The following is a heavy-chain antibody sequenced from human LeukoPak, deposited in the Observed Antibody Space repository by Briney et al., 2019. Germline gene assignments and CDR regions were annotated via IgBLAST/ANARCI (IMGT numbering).Heavy chain of an antibody. V-gene: IGHV4-4*02. J-gene: IGHJ4*02. D-gene: IGHD3-10*01. CDR2: IYHSGST. CDR3: ATKPGEGVLLWFGALPN. Sequence: PSGTLSLTCAVSGGSISSSNWWSWVRQPPGKGLEWIGEIYHSGSTNYNPSLKSRVTISVDKSKNQFSLKLSSVTAADTAVYYCATKPGEGVLLWFGALPNWGQGTLVTASS. CDR1: GGSISSSNW.